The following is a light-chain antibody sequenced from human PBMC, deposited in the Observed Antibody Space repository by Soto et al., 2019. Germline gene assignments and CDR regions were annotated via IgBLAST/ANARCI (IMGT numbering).Light chain of an antibody. CDR2: DAS. Sequence: VVLTQSPGTLSLSPGESATLSCRASQSVTTYLAWYQQKPGQAPRLLIYDASTRATGIPARFSGSGSGTDFTLTIGSLEPEDFGVYFCQQRSNWPPSITFGQGTRLEMK. CDR1: QSVTTY. V-gene: IGKV3-11*01. CDR3: QQRSNWPPSIT. J-gene: IGKJ5*01.